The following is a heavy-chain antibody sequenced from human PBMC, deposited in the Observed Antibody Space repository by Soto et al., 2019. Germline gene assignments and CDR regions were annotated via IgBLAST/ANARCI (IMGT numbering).Heavy chain of an antibody. Sequence: QPHLEQSGPEVKKPGASVKISCKASAYPFSKYGFNWVRRAPGQGLEWLAWTSSYNDNTNYAQKFQGRVTVTKDTSTNTIYMDLRSLTSDDTAVYYCASGSWGLHGDGFDPWGQGTLVTVSS. D-gene: IGHD3-16*01. CDR1: AYPFSKYG. V-gene: IGHV1-18*04. CDR3: ASGSWGLHGDGFDP. CDR2: TSSYNDNT. J-gene: IGHJ5*02.